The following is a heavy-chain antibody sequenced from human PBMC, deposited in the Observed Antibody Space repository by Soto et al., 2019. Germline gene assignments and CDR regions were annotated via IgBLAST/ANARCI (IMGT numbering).Heavy chain of an antibody. J-gene: IGHJ5*02. CDR3: AKCIVDTIGTSGWCNWLDP. CDR2: IRGTNGNT. Sequence: EVQLLESGGGLVQPGGSLRLSCAASGFTFSSSAMSWVRQAPGKGLEWVSAIRGTNGNTHYAESVKGRLTISRDNSKNTLYLQMNFLRAEDTAVYYCAKCIVDTIGTSGWCNWLDPWGQGTLVIVSS. V-gene: IGHV3-23*01. CDR1: GFTFSSSA. D-gene: IGHD5-12*01.